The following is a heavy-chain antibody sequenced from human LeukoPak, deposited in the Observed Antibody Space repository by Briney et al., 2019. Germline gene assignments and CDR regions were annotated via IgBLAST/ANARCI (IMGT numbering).Heavy chain of an antibody. CDR3: ARVPSIAAAPYYMDV. CDR1: GYTFTGYY. J-gene: IGHJ6*03. CDR2: INPNSGGT. D-gene: IGHD6-13*01. Sequence: GASVKVSCKASGYTFTGYYMHWVRQAPGQGLEWMGWINPNSGGTNYAQKFQGRVTMTRDTSISTAYMELSRLRSDDTAVYYCARVPSIAAAPYYMDVWGKGTTVTVSS. V-gene: IGHV1-2*02.